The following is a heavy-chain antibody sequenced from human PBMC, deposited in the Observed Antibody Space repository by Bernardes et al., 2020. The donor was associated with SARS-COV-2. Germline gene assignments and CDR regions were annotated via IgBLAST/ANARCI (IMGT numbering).Heavy chain of an antibody. CDR3: VRAVWGIWYFDL. V-gene: IGHV4-34*01. J-gene: IGHJ2*01. CDR1: GGSLSGYY. D-gene: IGHD3-16*01. Sequence: SETLSLTCAVYGGSLSGYYWNWIRQPPGKGLEWIGEINYSGSTNYNPSLKSRVTISIDTSKNQLSLKLSSVTAADTAVYYCVRAVWGIWYFDLWGHGTLVTVSS. CDR2: INYSGST.